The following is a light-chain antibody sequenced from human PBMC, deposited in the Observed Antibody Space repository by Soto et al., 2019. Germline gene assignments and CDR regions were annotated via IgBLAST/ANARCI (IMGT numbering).Light chain of an antibody. J-gene: IGKJ2*01. V-gene: IGKV4-1*01. CDR3: QQYDSTPYT. CDR1: QSVLYRMNNKNY. CDR2: WAS. Sequence: DIVMTQSPDSLAVPLGGRASINCKSSQSVLYRMNNKNYLAWYQQKPGQPPKLLIYWASTRESGVPDRFSGSESGTDFTLTISSLQSEDVAVYYCQQYDSTPYTFGQGTKLEIK.